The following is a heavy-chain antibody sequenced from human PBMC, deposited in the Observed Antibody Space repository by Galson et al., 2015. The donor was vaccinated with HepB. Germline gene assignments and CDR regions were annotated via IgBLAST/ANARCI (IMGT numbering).Heavy chain of an antibody. Sequence: SLRLSCAASGFTVSSNYMSWVRQAPGKGLEWVSVIYSGTSTYCADSVKGRFTISRDNSKNPLYLQMNSLRAEDTAVYYCARAVQRGVIILWGQGTLVTVSS. V-gene: IGHV3-66*01. CDR2: IYSGTST. CDR3: ARAVQRGVIIL. CDR1: GFTVSSNY. J-gene: IGHJ4*02. D-gene: IGHD3-10*01.